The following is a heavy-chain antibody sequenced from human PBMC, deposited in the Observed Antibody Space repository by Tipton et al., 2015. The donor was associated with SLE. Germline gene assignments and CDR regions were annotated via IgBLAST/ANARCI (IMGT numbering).Heavy chain of an antibody. CDR1: GGSISSSSFY. Sequence: GLVKPSETLSLTCTVSGGSISSSSFYWAWIRQPPGKGLEWIGTFSYSGSTYYNPSLKSRVTISVDTSTNRFSLKLTSVTAADTAMYYCARFRREHQLVRLAWLWGQGTLVTVSS. V-gene: IGHV4-39*07. D-gene: IGHD1-1*01. CDR3: ARFRREHQLVRLAWL. CDR2: FSYSGST. J-gene: IGHJ4*02.